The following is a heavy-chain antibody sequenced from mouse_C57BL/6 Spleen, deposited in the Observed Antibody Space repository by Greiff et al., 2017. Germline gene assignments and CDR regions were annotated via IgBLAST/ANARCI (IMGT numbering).Heavy chain of an antibody. J-gene: IGHJ2*01. CDR2: IYPSDSET. CDR3: ARGTGTFDY. Sequence: QVQLQQPGAELVRPGSSVKLSCKASGYTFTSYWMDWVKQRPGQGLEWIGNIYPSDSETHYNQKFKDKATLTVDKSSSTAYMQLSSLTSEDSAVYYWARGTGTFDYWGQGTTLTVSS. D-gene: IGHD4-1*01. CDR1: GYTFTSYW. V-gene: IGHV1-61*01.